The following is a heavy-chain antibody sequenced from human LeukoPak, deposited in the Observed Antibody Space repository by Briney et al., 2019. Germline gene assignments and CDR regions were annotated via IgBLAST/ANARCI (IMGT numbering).Heavy chain of an antibody. CDR1: GGSISNGNW. D-gene: IGHD1-26*01. CDR2: IYHTGRT. V-gene: IGHV4-4*02. Sequence: SETLSLTCDVSGGSISNGNWWSWVRQPPGKGLEWIGEIYHTGRTNYNPSLKSRVSISVDKSKNQLSLNLNSVTAANTAVYYCVRCGSYCLDYWGQGTLVTVSS. CDR3: VRCGSYCLDY. J-gene: IGHJ4*02.